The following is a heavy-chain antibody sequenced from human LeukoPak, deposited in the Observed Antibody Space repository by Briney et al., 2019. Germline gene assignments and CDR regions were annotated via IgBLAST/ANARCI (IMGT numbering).Heavy chain of an antibody. Sequence: ASVKVSCKASGGTFSSYAISWVRQAPGQGLEWMGGIIPIFGTANYAQKFQGRVTITADESTSTAYMELSSLRSEDTAVCYCASGGYGQFDYWGQGTLVTVSS. D-gene: IGHD5-12*01. CDR3: ASGGYGQFDY. J-gene: IGHJ4*02. V-gene: IGHV1-69*13. CDR1: GGTFSSYA. CDR2: IIPIFGTA.